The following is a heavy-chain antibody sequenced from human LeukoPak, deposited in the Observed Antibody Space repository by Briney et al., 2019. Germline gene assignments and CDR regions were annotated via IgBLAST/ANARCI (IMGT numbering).Heavy chain of an antibody. Sequence: PGRSLRLSCAASGFTFSTYAMHWVRQAPAKGLDWVAVISNGGRDTYYADSVKGRFTISRDNSKNTLYLQMSSLRAEDTAVYYCVKEAGGFDYWGQGTLVTVSP. V-gene: IGHV3-30*04. J-gene: IGHJ4*02. CDR3: VKEAGGFDY. D-gene: IGHD1-14*01. CDR2: ISNGGRDT. CDR1: GFTFSTYA.